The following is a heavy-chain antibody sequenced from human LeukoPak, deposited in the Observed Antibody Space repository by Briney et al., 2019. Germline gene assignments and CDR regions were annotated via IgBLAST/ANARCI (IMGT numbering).Heavy chain of an antibody. CDR2: INPNSGGT. Sequence: ASVKVSCKTSGYTFTGYYMHWVRQAPGQGFEWMGRINPNSGGTNYAQKFQGRVTMTRDTSISTAYMELSRLRSDDTAVYYCARDRGYIVVVPAVSFDYWGQGTLVTVSS. CDR3: ARDRGYIVVVPAVSFDY. V-gene: IGHV1-2*06. D-gene: IGHD2-2*01. J-gene: IGHJ4*02. CDR1: GYTFTGYY.